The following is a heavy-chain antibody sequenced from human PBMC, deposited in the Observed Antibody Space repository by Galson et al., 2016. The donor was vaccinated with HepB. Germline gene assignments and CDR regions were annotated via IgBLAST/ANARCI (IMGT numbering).Heavy chain of an antibody. V-gene: IGHV4-34*01. CDR2: ISHVGST. CDR3: ARNIYGLGNL. D-gene: IGHD3-10*01. CDR1: GFTVSSNY. J-gene: IGHJ4*02. Sequence: LRLSCAASGFTVSSNYMSWVRQAPGKGLEWIGEISHVGSTNYNPSLKSRVTISVDTSKNQLSLNLRSVTAADTAVYYCARNIYGLGNLWGQGTLVTVSS.